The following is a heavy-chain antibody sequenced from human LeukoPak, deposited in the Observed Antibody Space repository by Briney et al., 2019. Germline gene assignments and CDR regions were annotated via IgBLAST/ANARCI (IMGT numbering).Heavy chain of an antibody. CDR2: IYYSGST. J-gene: IGHJ4*02. CDR3: ARHESWRYGSGSYFSGCDY. Sequence: SETLSLTCTVSGGSISSYYWSWIRQPPGKGLEWIGYIYYSGSTNYNPSLKSRVTISVDTSKNQFSLKLSSMTAADTAVYYCARHESWRYGSGSYFSGCDYWGQGTLVTVSS. CDR1: GGSISSYY. D-gene: IGHD3-10*01. V-gene: IGHV4-59*08.